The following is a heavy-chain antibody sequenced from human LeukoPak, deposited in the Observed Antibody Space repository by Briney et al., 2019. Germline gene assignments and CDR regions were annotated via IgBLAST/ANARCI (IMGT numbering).Heavy chain of an antibody. V-gene: IGHV4-61*01. D-gene: IGHD6-13*01. CDR3: AREKDSNSWLDFDS. CDR1: GGSVCSGRFF. CDR2: IYYSGGA. J-gene: IGHJ4*02. Sequence: PSETLSLTCSVSGGSVCSGRFFGTWLRQPPGKGLEGSGYIYYSGGANYIPSLNNRVSISVDTSKKQFSLTMTSVTAADTGVYYCAREKDSNSWLDFDSWGQGTLVTVSS.